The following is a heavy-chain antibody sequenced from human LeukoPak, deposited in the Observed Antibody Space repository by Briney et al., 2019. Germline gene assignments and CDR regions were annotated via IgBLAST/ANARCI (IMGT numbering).Heavy chain of an antibody. D-gene: IGHD3-9*01. V-gene: IGHV3-7*03. CDR2: IKQDGSEK. Sequence: GGSLRLSCAASGFTFSSYWMSWVRQAPGKGLEWVANIKQDGSEKYYVDSVKGRFTISRDNAKNSLYLQVNSLRAEDTAVYYCARGPYYDILTGYYPPDYWGQGTLVTVSS. CDR1: GFTFSSYW. CDR3: ARGPYYDILTGYYPPDY. J-gene: IGHJ4*02.